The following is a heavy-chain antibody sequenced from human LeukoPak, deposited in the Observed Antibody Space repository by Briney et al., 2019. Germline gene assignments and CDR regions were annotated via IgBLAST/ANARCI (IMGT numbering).Heavy chain of an antibody. CDR1: GGSVSSNCYY. Sequence: SETLSLTCTVSGGSVSSNCYYWNWIRQPPGKGLEWIGYIYNSGSTNYNPSLKSRVTISVDTSNNQFSLKLTSVTAADTAVYFCAVLKSHRPLDYWGQGTLVTVSS. J-gene: IGHJ4*02. CDR3: AVLKSHRPLDY. V-gene: IGHV4-61*01. CDR2: IYNSGST. D-gene: IGHD2-8*01.